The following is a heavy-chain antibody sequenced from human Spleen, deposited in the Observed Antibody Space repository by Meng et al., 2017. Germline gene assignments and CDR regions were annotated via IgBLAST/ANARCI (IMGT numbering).Heavy chain of an antibody. CDR3: TRGSGGSV. CDR1: GDSSTNYNW. J-gene: IGHJ4*02. Sequence: QVQLRESGPGLVKPSETLSLTCAVSGDSSTNYNWWSWVRQPPGKGLEWIGEIPHSGSSAYNPSLKSRVTMSIDKSKNQFSLTLTSVTAADTAVYYCTRGSGGSVWGQGTLVTVSS. V-gene: IGHV4-4*02. D-gene: IGHD3-10*01. CDR2: IPHSGSS.